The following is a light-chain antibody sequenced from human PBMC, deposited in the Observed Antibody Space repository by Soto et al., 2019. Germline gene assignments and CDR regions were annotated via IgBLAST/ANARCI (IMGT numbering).Light chain of an antibody. V-gene: IGLV2-14*01. J-gene: IGLJ1*01. CDR2: EVS. Sequence: QSALTQPASVSGSPGQSITLSCTGTSSDVGNYKYVSGYQQHPGKAPKLMIYEVSNRPSGVSNRFSGSKSGNTASLTISGLQAEDETDYYCFSYTSSGTYVFGTGTKVTVL. CDR1: SSDVGNYKY. CDR3: FSYTSSGTYV.